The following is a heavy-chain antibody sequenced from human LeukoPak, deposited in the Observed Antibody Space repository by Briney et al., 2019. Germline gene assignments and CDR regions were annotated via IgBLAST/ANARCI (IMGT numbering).Heavy chain of an antibody. D-gene: IGHD3-3*01. CDR1: GFTFSGYG. CDR2: IRYDGSNK. Sequence: GGSLRLSCAASGFTFSGYGMHWVRQAPGKGLEWVAFIRYDGSNKYYADSVKGRFTISRDNSKNTLYLQMNSLRAEDTAVYYCAKGYDHTYYYYYYMDVWGKGTTVTFSS. V-gene: IGHV3-30*02. CDR3: AKGYDHTYYYYYYMDV. J-gene: IGHJ6*03.